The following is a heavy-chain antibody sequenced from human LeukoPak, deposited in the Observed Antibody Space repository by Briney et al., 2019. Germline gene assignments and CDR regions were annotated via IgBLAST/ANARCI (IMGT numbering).Heavy chain of an antibody. D-gene: IGHD3-10*01. CDR3: ARVRDTMVRGVIAN. Sequence: PSETLSLTCTVSGGSISRYHWSWVRQPPGKGLEWIGYIYYSGSTNYNPSLKSRVTMSVDTSKNQFSLKLSSVTAADTAVYYCARVRDTMVRGVIANWGQGTLVTVSS. J-gene: IGHJ4*02. CDR2: IYYSGST. V-gene: IGHV4-59*01. CDR1: GGSISRYH.